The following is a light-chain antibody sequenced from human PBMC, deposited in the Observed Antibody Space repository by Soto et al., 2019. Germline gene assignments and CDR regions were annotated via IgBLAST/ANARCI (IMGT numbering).Light chain of an antibody. Sequence: EIVLTQSPATLSLSPGERATLSCRASQSVSSYLAWYQQKPGQAPRLLIYDASNRATGVPARFSGSGSGTDFTLTISSLKPEDFASYYCQQRSNWPWTFGPGTKVEIK. CDR2: DAS. CDR1: QSVSSY. J-gene: IGKJ1*01. V-gene: IGKV3-11*01. CDR3: QQRSNWPWT.